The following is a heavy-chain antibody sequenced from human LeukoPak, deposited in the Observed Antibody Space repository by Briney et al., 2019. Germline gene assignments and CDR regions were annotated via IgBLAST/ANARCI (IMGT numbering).Heavy chain of an antibody. CDR2: IYHSGST. CDR1: GGSISSYY. D-gene: IGHD3-10*01. V-gene: IGHV4-38-2*02. J-gene: IGHJ6*03. CDR3: ARVFDSGSQAYFYYMDV. Sequence: SETLSLTCTVSGGSISSYYWGWIRQPPGKGLEWIGSIYHSGSTYYNPSLKSRVTISVDTSKNQISLKLSSVTAADTALYYCARVFDSGSQAYFYYMDVWGKGTTVTISS.